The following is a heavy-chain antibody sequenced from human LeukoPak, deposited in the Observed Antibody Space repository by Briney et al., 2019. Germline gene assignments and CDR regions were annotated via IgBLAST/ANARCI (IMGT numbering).Heavy chain of an antibody. V-gene: IGHV3-48*01. Sequence: GGSLRLSWVASGFTFSSYSMNWVRQAPGRGLEWVSYISSSSSTIYYADSVKGRFTISRDNAKNSLYLQMNSLRAEDTAVYYCARDLAIFGVVTALYYFDYWGQGTLVTVSS. J-gene: IGHJ4*02. D-gene: IGHD3-3*01. CDR1: GFTFSSYS. CDR3: ARDLAIFGVVTALYYFDY. CDR2: ISSSSSTI.